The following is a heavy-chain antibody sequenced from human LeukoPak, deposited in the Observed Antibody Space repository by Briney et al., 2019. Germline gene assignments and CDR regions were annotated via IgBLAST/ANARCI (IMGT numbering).Heavy chain of an antibody. D-gene: IGHD6-19*01. CDR1: GYTFTGYY. CDR3: ARDRALAGTNLDAFDS. Sequence: ASVKVSCKASGYTFTGYYMHWVRQAPGQGLEWVGWINPNSGGTKYAQKFQGRVTMTGYTSINTAYLELTRLRSGDTAVYYCARDRALAGTNLDAFDSWGQGTTVIVSS. J-gene: IGHJ3*01. CDR2: INPNSGGT. V-gene: IGHV1-2*02.